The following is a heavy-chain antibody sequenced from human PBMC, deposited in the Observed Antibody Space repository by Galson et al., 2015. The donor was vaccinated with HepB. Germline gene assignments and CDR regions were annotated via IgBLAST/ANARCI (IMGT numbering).Heavy chain of an antibody. Sequence: SLRLSCAASGFTFSSYGMHWVRQAPGKGLEWVAVITYNGRVENYSDSVKGRFTISRDNSKNTLYLQMNSLRAEDTAMYYCAKAGGRYQLLYWFDPWGQGTVVTVSP. CDR3: AKAGGRYQLLYWFDP. CDR1: GFTFSSYG. J-gene: IGHJ5*02. D-gene: IGHD2-2*01. CDR2: ITYNGRVE. V-gene: IGHV3-30*18.